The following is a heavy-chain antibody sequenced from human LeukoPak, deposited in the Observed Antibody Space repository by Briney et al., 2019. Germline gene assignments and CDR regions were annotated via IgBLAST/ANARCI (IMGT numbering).Heavy chain of an antibody. CDR3: ARHDYYYYYMDV. J-gene: IGHJ6*03. V-gene: IGHV4-4*09. CDR1: GGSISSYY. Sequence: SETLSLTCTVSGGSISSYYWSWIRQPPGKGLEWIGYIYSSGSTNYNPSLKSRVTISVDTSKNQFSLKLSSVTAADTAVYYCARHDYYYYYMDVWGKGTTVTVSS. CDR2: IYSSGST.